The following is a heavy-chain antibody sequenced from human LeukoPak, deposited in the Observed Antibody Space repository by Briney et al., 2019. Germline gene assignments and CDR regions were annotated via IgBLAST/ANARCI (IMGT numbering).Heavy chain of an antibody. D-gene: IGHD2-2*01. CDR2: IYHSGST. J-gene: IGHJ4*02. V-gene: IGHV4-4*02. CDR1: GGSISSSNW. CDR3: ARQDIVLLPAAISSPPLAAFDY. Sequence: SGTLSLTCAVSGGSISSSNWWSGVRQPPGKGLEWIGEIYHSGSTNYNPSLKSRVTISVDKSKNQFSLKLSSVTAADTAVYYCARQDIVLLPAAISSPPLAAFDYWGQGTLVTVSS.